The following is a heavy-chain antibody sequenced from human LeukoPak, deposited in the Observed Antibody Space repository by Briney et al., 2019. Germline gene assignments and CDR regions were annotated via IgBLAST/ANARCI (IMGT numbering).Heavy chain of an antibody. V-gene: IGHV4-39*01. CDR2: IYYSGST. CDR1: GGSISSSSYY. J-gene: IGHJ5*02. Sequence: SETLSLTCTVSGGSISSSSYYWGWIRQPPGKGLDWIGSIYYSGSTYYNPSLKSRVTISVDTSKNQFSLKLSSVTAADTAVYYCARSKSEPFNKPPAINWFDPWGQGTLVTVSS. D-gene: IGHD1-14*01. CDR3: ARSKSEPFNKPPAINWFDP.